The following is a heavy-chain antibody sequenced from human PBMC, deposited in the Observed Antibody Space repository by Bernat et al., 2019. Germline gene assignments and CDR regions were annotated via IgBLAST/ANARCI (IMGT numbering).Heavy chain of an antibody. CDR1: GDSVSSKSVV. J-gene: IGHJ2*01. CDR2: TYYRSKWYN. CDR3: ARHLEVAGTYLYFDV. Sequence: QVQMQQSGPGLVKPSQTLSLTCAISGDSVSSKSVVWKWSRQSPSRGLEGLGRTYYRSKWYNDYAVSVRSRITITPDTSKYQFSLQLDSVTPEDTAVYYCARHLEVAGTYLYFDVWGRGTLVTVSS. D-gene: IGHD6-19*01. V-gene: IGHV6-1*01.